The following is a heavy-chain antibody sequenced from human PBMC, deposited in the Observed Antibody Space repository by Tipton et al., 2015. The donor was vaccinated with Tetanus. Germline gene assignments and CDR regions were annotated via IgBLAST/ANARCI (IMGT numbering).Heavy chain of an antibody. J-gene: IGHJ2*01. CDR3: ARHNRLSKWVVHWYLDV. D-gene: IGHD6-19*01. V-gene: IGHV4-39*01. CDR2: VFSTGSA. Sequence: TLSLTCNVSGDSIRSYAYYWAWIRQPPGRGLEWIASVFSTGSAHYNPSLKSRVIISADTSKNQFSLKLNSVTAGDAAIYYCARHNRLSKWVVHWYLDVWGRGTPVTVSS. CDR1: GDSIRSYAYY.